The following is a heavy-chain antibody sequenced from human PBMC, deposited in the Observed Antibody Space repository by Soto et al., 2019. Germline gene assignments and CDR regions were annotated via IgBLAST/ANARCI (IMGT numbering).Heavy chain of an antibody. J-gene: IGHJ1*01. Sequence: QVPLVQSGAEVKKPGASVKVSCKASGYTFTSYGISWVRQAPGQGLEWMGWISAYNGNTNYAQKLQGRVTMTTDTSTSTAYMELRSLRSDDTAVYYCARDIVSRGSRITIFGVAKTSFQHWGQGTLVTVSS. CDR2: ISAYNGNT. D-gene: IGHD3-3*01. CDR3: ARDIVSRGSRITIFGVAKTSFQH. V-gene: IGHV1-18*01. CDR1: GYTFTSYG.